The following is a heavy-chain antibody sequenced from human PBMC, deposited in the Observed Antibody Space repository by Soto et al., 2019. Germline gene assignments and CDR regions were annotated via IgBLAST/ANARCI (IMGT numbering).Heavy chain of an antibody. CDR3: ARDENYDSRGYYYGMDV. CDR2: TYYRSKWYN. CDR1: GDSVSSNNAA. D-gene: IGHD3-22*01. J-gene: IGHJ6*02. V-gene: IGHV6-1*01. Sequence: TSETLSLSCAISGDSVSSNNAAWNWIRQSPSRGLEWLGRTYYRSKWYNDYAVSVKSRIIINPDTSKNQFSLKLNSVTPEGTAEYYCARDENYDSRGYYYGMDVWGHGTTVTVSS.